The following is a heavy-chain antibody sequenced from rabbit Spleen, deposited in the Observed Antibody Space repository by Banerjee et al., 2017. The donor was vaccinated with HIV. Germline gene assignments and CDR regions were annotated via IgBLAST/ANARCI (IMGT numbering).Heavy chain of an antibody. CDR3: ARDTSSSFSSYGMDL. CDR1: GFTFSSSYY. Sequence: QSLEESGGGLVQPEGSLTLTCTASGFTFSSSYYMCWVRQAPGKGLEWIACIYGGSGGFTYFATWAKGRFAISKTSSTTVTLQMTRLTAADTATYFCARDTSSSFSSYGMDLWGQGTLVTVS. V-gene: IGHV1S40*01. D-gene: IGHD1-1*01. CDR2: IYGGSGGFT. J-gene: IGHJ6*01.